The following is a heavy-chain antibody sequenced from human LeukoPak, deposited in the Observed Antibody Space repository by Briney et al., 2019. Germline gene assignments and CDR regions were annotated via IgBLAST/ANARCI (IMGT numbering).Heavy chain of an antibody. D-gene: IGHD3-22*01. Sequence: QTGGSLRLSCAASGFTFGSYGMSWVRQAPRKGLEWVSFITPNADRASYADSVKGRVTISRDNPRNTLYMQMNSLRDEDTAVYYCAIMHGYYDGSGYWVQWGQGTLVTVSS. CDR1: GFTFGSYG. J-gene: IGHJ1*01. CDR3: AIMHGYYDGSGYWVQ. CDR2: ITPNADRA. V-gene: IGHV3-23*01.